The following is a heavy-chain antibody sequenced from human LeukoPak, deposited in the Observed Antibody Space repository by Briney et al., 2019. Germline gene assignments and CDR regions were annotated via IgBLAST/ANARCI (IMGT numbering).Heavy chain of an antibody. Sequence: ASVKVSCKASGYTFTSYYMHWVRQAPGQGLEWMGIINPSGGSTSYAQKFQGRVTMTRDTSTGTVYMELSSLRSEDTAVYYCARSTVTTRRIPYYYYGMDVWGQGTTVTVSS. D-gene: IGHD4-17*01. CDR3: ARSTVTTRRIPYYYYGMDV. CDR2: INPSGGST. V-gene: IGHV1-46*01. J-gene: IGHJ6*02. CDR1: GYTFTSYY.